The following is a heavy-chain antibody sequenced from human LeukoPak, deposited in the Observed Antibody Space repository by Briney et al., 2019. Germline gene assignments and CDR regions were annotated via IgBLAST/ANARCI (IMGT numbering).Heavy chain of an antibody. J-gene: IGHJ3*02. D-gene: IGHD6-19*01. CDR1: GFTFSSYA. V-gene: IGHV3-48*04. CDR2: ISSSSSTI. Sequence: GGSLRLSCAASGFTFSSYAMSWVRQAPGKGLEWVSYISSSSSTIYYADSVKGRFTISRDNAKNSLYLQMNSLRAEDTAVYYCARDPTMAGDAFDIWGQGTMVTVSS. CDR3: ARDPTMAGDAFDI.